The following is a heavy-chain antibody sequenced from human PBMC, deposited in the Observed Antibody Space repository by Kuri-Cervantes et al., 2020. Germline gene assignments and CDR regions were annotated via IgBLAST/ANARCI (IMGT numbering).Heavy chain of an antibody. D-gene: IGHD3-22*01. CDR1: GFSISTGYL. J-gene: IGHJ2*01. V-gene: IGHV4-38-2*01. CDR3: ARLPWDYYATSASYFDL. CDR2: IYHSGST. Sequence: SETLSLTCVVSGFSISTGYLWGWIRQPPGKGLEWIGNIYHSGSTYYNPSLKSRVTISVDTSKYQFSLRLSSVTAADTAVYYCARLPWDYYATSASYFDLWGRGTLVTVSS.